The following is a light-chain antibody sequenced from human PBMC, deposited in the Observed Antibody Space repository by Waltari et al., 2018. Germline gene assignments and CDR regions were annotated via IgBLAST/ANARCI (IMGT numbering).Light chain of an antibody. CDR3: QSADSSGTYVI. CDR1: ALPKQY. J-gene: IGLJ2*01. V-gene: IGLV3-25*03. Sequence: SYELTQPPSVSVSPGQTARITCSGDALPKQYAYWYQQKAGQAPVLERYKNNERPSGVPEGLSGSGSGQTVTLTISGVQAEDEADYYCQSADSSGTYVIFGGGTKLTVL. CDR2: KNN.